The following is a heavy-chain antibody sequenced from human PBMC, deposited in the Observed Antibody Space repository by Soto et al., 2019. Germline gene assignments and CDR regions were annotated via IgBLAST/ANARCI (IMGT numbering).Heavy chain of an antibody. J-gene: IGHJ4*02. D-gene: IGHD3-3*01. Sequence: LRLSCAASGFTFSSYAMSWVRQAPGKGLEWVSAISGSGGSTYYADSVKGRFTISRDNSKNTLYLQMNSLRAEDTAVYYCAKGYDFWSGYYDYWGQGTLVTVSS. V-gene: IGHV3-23*01. CDR2: ISGSGGST. CDR3: AKGYDFWSGYYDY. CDR1: GFTFSSYA.